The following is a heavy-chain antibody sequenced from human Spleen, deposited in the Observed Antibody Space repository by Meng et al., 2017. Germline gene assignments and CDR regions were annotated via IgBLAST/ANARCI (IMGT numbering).Heavy chain of an antibody. CDR1: GFSLSTSGVG. D-gene: IGHD1-26*01. CDR2: IYWNGDK. Sequence: ITLKEPGPSLVQPTQALTLTCTCGGFSLSTSGVGVGLIRQPPGKALGWLALIYWNGDKRYSPSLKSRLTITKYTSKTQVVLTMTNIDPVDTATYFCAHGRVSSWVGSFQHWGQGTLVTVSS. CDR3: AHGRVSSWVGSFQH. J-gene: IGHJ1*01. V-gene: IGHV2-5*01.